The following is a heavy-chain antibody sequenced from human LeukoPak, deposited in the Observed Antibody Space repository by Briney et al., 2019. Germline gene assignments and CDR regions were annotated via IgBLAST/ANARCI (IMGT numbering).Heavy chain of an antibody. CDR1: GFIFEDYV. D-gene: IGHD3-10*01. CDR2: IKWNSGTL. Sequence: GGSLRLSCAASGFIFEDYVMHWGPEAPGERLEWGSTIKWNSGTLAYAESVKGRFTSSRDNAKNSLYLQMNSLRTEDTALYYCARGLGGDQGYFDLWGRGTLATVSS. J-gene: IGHJ2*01. CDR3: ARGLGGDQGYFDL. V-gene: IGHV3-9*01.